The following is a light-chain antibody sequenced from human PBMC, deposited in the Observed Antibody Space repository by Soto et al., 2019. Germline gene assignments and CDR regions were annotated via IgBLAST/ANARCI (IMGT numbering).Light chain of an antibody. V-gene: IGKV1-39*01. Sequence: DLPMTQSPSSLSASVGDRVTITCRASQSIGTYLNWYQQKPGKAPKLLIFVASSLQIGVPSRFRGNGSGTDFTLTISGLQPEDFATYYCQQSYSALPLTFGGGTKVEMK. CDR1: QSIGTY. CDR2: VAS. CDR3: QQSYSALPLT. J-gene: IGKJ4*01.